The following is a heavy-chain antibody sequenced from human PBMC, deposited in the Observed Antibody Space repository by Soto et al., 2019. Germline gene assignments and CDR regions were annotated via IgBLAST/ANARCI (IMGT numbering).Heavy chain of an antibody. V-gene: IGHV4-4*02. CDR1: GGTVASSHW. Sequence: QVQLQESGPRLVKPSGSLSLTCGVSGGTVASSHWWSWVRQSPGGALEWIGNVYHTGDTNFNPSLQSRVTISVDKSNNQFSLRLNSLTAADTAVYFCAREIVTAGGNNYFDPWGPGTLVTVSS. D-gene: IGHD2-21*02. CDR3: AREIVTAGGNNYFDP. CDR2: VYHTGDT. J-gene: IGHJ5*02.